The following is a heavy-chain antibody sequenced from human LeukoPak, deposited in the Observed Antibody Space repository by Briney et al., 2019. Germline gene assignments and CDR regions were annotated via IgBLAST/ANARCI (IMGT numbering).Heavy chain of an antibody. CDR3: ARDLRVVAATSTGYYYYMDV. D-gene: IGHD2-15*01. CDR2: ISSSSSTI. J-gene: IGHJ6*03. CDR1: GFTFSSYS. Sequence: GGSLRLSCAASGFTFSSYSMNWVRQAPGKGLEWVSYISSSSSTIYYADSVKGRFTISRDNAKNSLYLQMNSLRAEDTAVYYCARDLRVVAATSTGYYYYMDVWGKGTTVTVSS. V-gene: IGHV3-48*01.